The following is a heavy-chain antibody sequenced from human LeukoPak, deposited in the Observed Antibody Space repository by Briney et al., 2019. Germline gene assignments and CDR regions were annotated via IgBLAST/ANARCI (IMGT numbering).Heavy chain of an antibody. D-gene: IGHD2/OR15-2a*01. CDR1: GGSISSSSYY. Sequence: SETLSLTCTVSGGSISSSSYYWAWIRQPAGKGLEWIGRIHPSGITHQNPSLRGRVTMSIDASKNQFSLNLSSVTAADTAVYYCVRDEYRDVWGKGTTVTVSS. J-gene: IGHJ6*04. CDR3: VRDEYRDV. CDR2: IHPSGIT. V-gene: IGHV4-61*02.